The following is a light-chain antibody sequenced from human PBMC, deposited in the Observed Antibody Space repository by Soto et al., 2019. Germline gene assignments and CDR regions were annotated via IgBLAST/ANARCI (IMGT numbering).Light chain of an antibody. J-gene: IGLJ3*02. CDR3: SSYTSSSTWV. Sequence: QPVLTQPASVSGSPGQSITISCTGTSSDVGGYKHVSWYQQHPGKAPKLMIYEVSNRPSGVSNRFSGSKSGNTASLTISGLQAEDEADYYCSSYTSSSTWVFGGGTKLTVL. CDR1: SSDVGGYKH. V-gene: IGLV2-14*01. CDR2: EVS.